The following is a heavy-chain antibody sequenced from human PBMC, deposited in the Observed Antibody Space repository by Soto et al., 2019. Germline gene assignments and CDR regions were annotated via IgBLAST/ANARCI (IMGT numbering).Heavy chain of an antibody. Sequence: PSETLSLTCSVSGGSINNFHWSWIRQPPGKGVEWIGFVFYSGRTPYNPSLQSRVTISVDTSHNHFSLKVRSVSAADTATYYCARIKSGHSYGSIIDFWGQGKLVTVSS. D-gene: IGHD5-18*01. CDR2: VFYSGRT. V-gene: IGHV4-59*01. CDR3: ARIKSGHSYGSIIDF. CDR1: GGSINNFH. J-gene: IGHJ4*02.